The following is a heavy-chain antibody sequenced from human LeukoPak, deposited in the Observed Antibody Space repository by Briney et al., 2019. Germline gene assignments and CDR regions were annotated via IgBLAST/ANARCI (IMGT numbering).Heavy chain of an antibody. J-gene: IGHJ4*02. D-gene: IGHD3-9*01. CDR3: ARSYDILIGYPYY. CDR1: GFTFSSYW. V-gene: IGHV3-7*01. CDR2: IKQNGSEK. Sequence: GGSLRLSCAASGFTFSSYWMSGVRQAPGKGLEWVANIKQNGSEKYYVDSVKGRFTISRDNAKNLLYLQMNSLRAEDTAVYYCARSYDILIGYPYYWGQGTLVTVSS.